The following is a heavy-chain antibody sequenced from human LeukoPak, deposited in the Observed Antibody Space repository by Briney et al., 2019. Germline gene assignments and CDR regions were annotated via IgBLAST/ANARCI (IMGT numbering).Heavy chain of an antibody. J-gene: IGHJ4*02. V-gene: IGHV4-30-2*01. Sequence: SQTLSLTCTVSGGSISSGGYYWSWIRQPPGKGLEWIGYIYHSGRTNYNPSLKSRVTISVDTSRNQFSLELSSVTAADTAVYYCARDRPGSSWLDYWGQGTLVTVSS. CDR3: ARDRPGSSWLDY. D-gene: IGHD6-13*01. CDR2: IYHSGRT. CDR1: GGSISSGGYY.